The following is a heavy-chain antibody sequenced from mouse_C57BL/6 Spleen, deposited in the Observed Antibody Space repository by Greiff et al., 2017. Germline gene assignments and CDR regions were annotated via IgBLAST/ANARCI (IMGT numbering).Heavy chain of an antibody. J-gene: IGHJ3*01. CDR3: AGYDQAWFAY. CDR2: INPSSGYT. Sequence: VQLQQSGAELARPGASVKMSCKASGYTFTSYTMHWVKQRPGQGLEWIGYINPSSGYTKYNQKFKDKATLTADKSSSTAYMQLSSLTSEDSAVYYCAGYDQAWFAYWGQGTLVTVSA. D-gene: IGHD2-10*02. CDR1: GYTFTSYT. V-gene: IGHV1-4*01.